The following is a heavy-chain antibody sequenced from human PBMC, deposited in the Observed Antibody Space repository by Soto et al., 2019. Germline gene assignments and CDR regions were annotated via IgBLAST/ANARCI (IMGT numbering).Heavy chain of an antibody. Sequence: PGGSLRLSCAVSGFTFSNYAMSWVRQAPGKGLEWVSASSSNVVTTYYADSVKGRFTVSRDNSKSTLYLQLNNLRAEDTAVYYCAKDPDYCSGGSCYFWFDPWGQGTLATVSS. CDR3: AKDPDYCSGGSCYFWFDP. CDR1: GFTFSNYA. V-gene: IGHV3-23*01. D-gene: IGHD2-15*01. J-gene: IGHJ5*02. CDR2: SSSNVVTT.